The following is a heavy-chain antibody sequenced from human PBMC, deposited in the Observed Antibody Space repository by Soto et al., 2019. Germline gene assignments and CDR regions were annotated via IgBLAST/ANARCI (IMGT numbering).Heavy chain of an antibody. CDR3: AIGSGWGSYYYYGMDV. CDR1: GFTFSSYS. Sequence: GGSLRLSCAASGFTFSSYSMNWVRQAPGKGLEWVSSISSSSSYIYYADSVKGRFTISRDNAKNSLYLQMNSLRAEDTAVYYCAIGSGWGSYYYYGMDVWGQGTTVTVSS. V-gene: IGHV3-21*01. D-gene: IGHD6-19*01. J-gene: IGHJ6*02. CDR2: ISSSSSYI.